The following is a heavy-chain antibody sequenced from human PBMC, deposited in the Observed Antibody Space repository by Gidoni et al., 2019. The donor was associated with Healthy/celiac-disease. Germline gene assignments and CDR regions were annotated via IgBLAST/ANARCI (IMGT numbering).Heavy chain of an antibody. CDR2: ISWYGGST. V-gene: IGHV3-43*01. CDR3: AKDMLVGEKLERPNYYSDYGMDV. CDR1: GFTFDDYT. Sequence: EVQLVESGGVVVQPGGSLRLSCAAPGFTFDDYTMPWVRKTPGKGLELVSLISWYGGSTDYADSVKGRFTISRDNSKNSLYLQMNSLRTEDTALYYCAKDMLVGEKLERPNYYSDYGMDVWGQGTTVTVSS. J-gene: IGHJ6*02. D-gene: IGHD1-1*01.